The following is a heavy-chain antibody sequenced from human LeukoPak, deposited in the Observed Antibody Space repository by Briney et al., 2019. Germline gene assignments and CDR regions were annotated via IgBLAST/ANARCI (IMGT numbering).Heavy chain of an antibody. D-gene: IGHD3-10*01. J-gene: IGHJ4*02. CDR2: IIPIFGTA. CDR1: GGTFSSYA. CDR3: AREDYYGSGSHPFDY. Sequence: SVKVSCKASGGTFSSYAISWVRQAPGQGLEWMGRIIPIFGTANYAQKFQGRVTITTDESTSTAYMELSSLRSEDTAVYYCAREDYYGSGSHPFDYWGQGTLVTVST. V-gene: IGHV1-69*05.